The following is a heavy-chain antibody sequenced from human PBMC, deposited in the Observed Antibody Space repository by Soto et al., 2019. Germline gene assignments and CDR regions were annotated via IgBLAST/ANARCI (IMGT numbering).Heavy chain of an antibody. Sequence: QVQLVQSGAEEKKPGASVKVSCKASGYTFTSYSMHWVRQAPGQRLEWMGWINGNNGNTRYSQNFQGTVTITRDTSASTDYMELGSLRSEDTAVYYCARPMNYNDYLDYWGQGTLVTVSS. J-gene: IGHJ4*02. CDR3: ARPMNYNDYLDY. CDR2: INGNNGNT. CDR1: GYTFTSYS. D-gene: IGHD3-10*01. V-gene: IGHV1-3*05.